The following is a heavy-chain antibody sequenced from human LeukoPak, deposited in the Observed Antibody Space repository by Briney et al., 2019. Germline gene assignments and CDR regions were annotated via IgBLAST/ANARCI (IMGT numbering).Heavy chain of an antibody. Sequence: ASVKVSCKASGYTFTDHHMHWVRQAPGQGREWMGWINPKSGGTNYAQKFQGRVTMSRDTSISTTYMELSSLRSDDTAVYYCARLGAFVLYYDSSGYFDSWGQGTLVTVSS. CDR3: ARLGAFVLYYDSSGYFDS. CDR2: INPKSGGT. D-gene: IGHD3-22*01. J-gene: IGHJ4*02. CDR1: GYTFTDHH. V-gene: IGHV1-2*02.